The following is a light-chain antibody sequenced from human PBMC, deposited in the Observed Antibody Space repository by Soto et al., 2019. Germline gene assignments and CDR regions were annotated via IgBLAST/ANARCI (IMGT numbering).Light chain of an antibody. CDR1: QSVSTSY. J-gene: IGKJ4*01. V-gene: IGKV3-20*01. CDR3: QQYGSVPLT. CDR2: GAS. Sequence: EIVLTQSPGTLSLSPGERATLSCRASQSVSTSYLAWYQQKPGQAPRLLIYGASSRATGIPDRFSGSGSGGDFTLTISRLEPEDFAVYYCQQYGSVPLTFGGGTKVETK.